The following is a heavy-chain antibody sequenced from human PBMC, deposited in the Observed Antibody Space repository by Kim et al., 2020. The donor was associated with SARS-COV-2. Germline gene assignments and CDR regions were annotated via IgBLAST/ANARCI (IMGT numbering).Heavy chain of an antibody. CDR1: GGSISNYY. Sequence: SETLSLTCSVSGGSISNYYWSWIRQPPGKGLEWIGYIYYTGNTVYSPSLKSRVTISIDTSKNQFSLNLSSVTAADTAVYYCAIGGGRCGGDCSGVGHWGQGTLVTVSS. J-gene: IGHJ4*02. V-gene: IGHV4-59*01. D-gene: IGHD2-21*02. CDR3: AIGGGRCGGDCSGVGH. CDR2: IYYTGNT.